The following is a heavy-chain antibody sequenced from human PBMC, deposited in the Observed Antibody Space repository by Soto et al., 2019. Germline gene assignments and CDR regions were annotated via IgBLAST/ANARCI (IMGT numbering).Heavy chain of an antibody. CDR2: IYYSGST. Sequence: SETLSLTCTVSGGSISSGGYYWSWIRQHPGKGLEWIGYIYYSGSTYYNPSLKSRVTISVDTSKNQFSLKLSSVTAADTAVYYCARAPIITIFGVVISPPRFDYWGQGSLVTVSS. V-gene: IGHV4-31*03. D-gene: IGHD3-3*01. J-gene: IGHJ4*02. CDR3: ARAPIITIFGVVISPPRFDY. CDR1: GGSISSGGYY.